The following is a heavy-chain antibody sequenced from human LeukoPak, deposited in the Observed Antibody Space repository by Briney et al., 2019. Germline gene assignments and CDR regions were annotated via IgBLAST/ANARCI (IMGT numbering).Heavy chain of an antibody. V-gene: IGHV3-23*01. J-gene: IGHJ4*02. D-gene: IGHD3-16*02. Sequence: GGSLRLSCAASGFTFSSYSMNWVRQAPGKGLEWVSAISGSGGSTYYADSVKGRFTISRDNSKNTLYLQMNSLRAEDTAVYYCAKDCNVMITFGGVIANDGFDYWGQGTLVTVSS. CDR3: AKDCNVMITFGGVIANDGFDY. CDR2: ISGSGGST. CDR1: GFTFSSYS.